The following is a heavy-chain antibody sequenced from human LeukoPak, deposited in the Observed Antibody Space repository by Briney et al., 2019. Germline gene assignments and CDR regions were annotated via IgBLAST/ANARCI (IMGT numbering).Heavy chain of an antibody. CDR3: ARPHQYSGSYYVHPDYFDY. V-gene: IGHV7-4-1*02. D-gene: IGHD1-26*01. Sequence: ASVKVSCKASGYTFTSYAMNWVRQAPGQGLEWMGWINTNTGNPTYAQGFTGRFVFSLDTSVSTAYLQISSLKAEDTAVYYCARPHQYSGSYYVHPDYFDYWGQGTLVTVSS. CDR1: GYTFTSYA. CDR2: INTNTGNP. J-gene: IGHJ4*02.